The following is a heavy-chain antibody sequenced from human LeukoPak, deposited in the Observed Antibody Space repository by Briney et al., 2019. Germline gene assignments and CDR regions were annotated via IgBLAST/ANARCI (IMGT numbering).Heavy chain of an antibody. Sequence: SETLSLTCTVAGGSISGYYWSWIRQSPGKGLEWIGYIYSNEATEYKPSLKSRVTISADTSKNQFSLKLTSVSAADTAIYYCARRNDFHIWGQGTMVTVSS. CDR1: GGSISGYY. CDR3: ARRNDFHI. CDR2: IYSNEAT. V-gene: IGHV4-4*08. J-gene: IGHJ3*02.